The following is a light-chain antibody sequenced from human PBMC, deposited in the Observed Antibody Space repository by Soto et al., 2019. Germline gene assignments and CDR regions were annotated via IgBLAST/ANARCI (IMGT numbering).Light chain of an antibody. CDR2: DAS. CDR1: QSISSY. V-gene: IGKV1-39*01. J-gene: IGKJ2*01. CDR3: QQSNSRPFT. Sequence: EIQLTQSPASLSSSVGERATITCRASQSISSYLNWYQQKPGKAPKLLIYDASSLHSGVPSRFSGSGSGTDFTLTISSLQPEDFATYYCQQSNSRPFTFGQGTKLEIK.